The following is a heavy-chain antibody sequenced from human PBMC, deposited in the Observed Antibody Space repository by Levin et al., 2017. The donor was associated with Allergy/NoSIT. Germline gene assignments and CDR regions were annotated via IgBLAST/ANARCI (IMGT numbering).Heavy chain of an antibody. CDR2: IFYSGRT. D-gene: IGHD1-7*01. CDR1: GGSITTHS. J-gene: IGHJ5*02. Sequence: SETLSLTCTVSGGSITTHSWSWTRQPPGKGLEWIGYIFYSGRTDYNPSLKSRVIILMDTSKNQFSLKLSSVTAADTAVYYCARDIYFGNYWGNWFDPWGQGTLVTVSS. CDR3: ARDIYFGNYWGNWFDP. V-gene: IGHV4-59*11.